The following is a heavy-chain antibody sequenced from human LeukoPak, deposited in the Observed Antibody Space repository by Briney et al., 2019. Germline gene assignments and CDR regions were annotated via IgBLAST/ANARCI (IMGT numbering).Heavy chain of an antibody. CDR3: AGSGFKSKYYFDY. D-gene: IGHD3-3*01. V-gene: IGHV3-66*01. CDR2: IYSGGSA. J-gene: IGHJ4*02. Sequence: GGSLRLSCAASGFTFSNAWMSWVRQAPGKGLEWVSIIYSGGSAYYADSVKGRFTISRDDSKNTLSLQMNGLRAENTAVYYCAGSGFKSKYYFDYWGQGALVTVSS. CDR1: GFTFSNAW.